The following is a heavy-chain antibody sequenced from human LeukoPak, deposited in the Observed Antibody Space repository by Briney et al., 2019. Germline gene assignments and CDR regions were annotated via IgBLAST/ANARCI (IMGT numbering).Heavy chain of an antibody. CDR2: IYYSGST. D-gene: IGHD3-22*01. Sequence: SETLSLTCTVSGGSISSYYWSWIRQPPGKGLEWIGYIYYSGSTNYNPSHKSRVTISVDTSKIQFSLKLSSVTAADTAVYYCARGGYYDSSGYCYYYYYMDVWGKGTTVTVSS. J-gene: IGHJ6*03. V-gene: IGHV4-59*01. CDR3: ARGGYYDSSGYCYYYYYMDV. CDR1: GGSISSYY.